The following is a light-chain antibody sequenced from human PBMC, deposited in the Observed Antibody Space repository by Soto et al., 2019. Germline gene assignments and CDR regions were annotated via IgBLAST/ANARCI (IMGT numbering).Light chain of an antibody. V-gene: IGLV2-14*01. Sequence: QPVLTQPASVSGSPGQSITMSCTGTSSDIGGYNYVSWYQQHPGKAPKLMIYDVTNRPSGVSNRFSGSKSGNTASLTISGLQAEDEADYYCSSYTSSSTPFLFGTGTKVTVL. CDR1: SSDIGGYNY. CDR2: DVT. J-gene: IGLJ1*01. CDR3: SSYTSSSTPFL.